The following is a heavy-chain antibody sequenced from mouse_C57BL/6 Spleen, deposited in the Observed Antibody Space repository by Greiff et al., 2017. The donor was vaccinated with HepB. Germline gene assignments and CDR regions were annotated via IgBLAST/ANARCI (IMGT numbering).Heavy chain of an antibody. CDR2: ISYDGSN. CDR3: ARANDYPFDY. Sequence: EVQLVESGPGLVKPSQSLSLTCSVTGYSITSGYYWNWIRQFPGNKLEWMGYISYDGSNNYNPSLKNRISITRDTSKNQFFLKLNSVTTEDTATYYCARANDYPFDYWGQGTTLTVSS. J-gene: IGHJ2*01. V-gene: IGHV3-6*01. D-gene: IGHD2-4*01. CDR1: GYSITSGYY.